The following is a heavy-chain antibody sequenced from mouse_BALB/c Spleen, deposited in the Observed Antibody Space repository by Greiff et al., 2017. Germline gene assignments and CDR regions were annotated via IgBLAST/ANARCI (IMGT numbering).Heavy chain of an antibody. CDR1: GDSITSGY. Sequence: EVQLKQSGPSLVKPSQTLSLTCSVTGDSITSGYWNWIRKFPGNKLEYMGYISYSGSTYYNPSLKSRISITRDTSKNQYYLQLNSVTTEDTATYYCARNTLITTSFYGYFDVWGAGTTVTVSS. J-gene: IGHJ1*01. CDR3: ARNTLITTSFYGYFDV. V-gene: IGHV3-8*02. CDR2: ISYSGST. D-gene: IGHD1-2*01.